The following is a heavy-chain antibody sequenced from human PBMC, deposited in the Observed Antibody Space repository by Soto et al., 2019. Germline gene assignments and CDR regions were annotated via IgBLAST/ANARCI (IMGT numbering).Heavy chain of an antibody. J-gene: IGHJ5*02. V-gene: IGHV3-15*01. Sequence: GGSLRLSCAVSGFTFSNAWMTWVRQAPGKGLECVGRIKSKADGETTDYGAPVKGRFTISRDDSKNTLYLQMNSLKAEDTAVYYCTTGMTTILVGTDWFDPWGQGTLVTVSS. D-gene: IGHD3-22*01. CDR3: TTGMTTILVGTDWFDP. CDR2: IKSKADGETT. CDR1: GFTFSNAW.